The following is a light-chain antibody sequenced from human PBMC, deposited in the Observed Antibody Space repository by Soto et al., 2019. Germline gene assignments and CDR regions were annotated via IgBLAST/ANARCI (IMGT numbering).Light chain of an antibody. V-gene: IGKV3-15*01. CDR1: EDIGNN. Sequence: EIVMTQSPVTLSLSPGERATLSCRASEDIGNNLAWYQQKPAQPPRLLIFGASTRATNIASRFGGTGSGTEFTLTITSLQSGDFATYSCHQYKDWPLTFGGGTKVEI. CDR2: GAS. J-gene: IGKJ4*01. CDR3: HQYKDWPLT.